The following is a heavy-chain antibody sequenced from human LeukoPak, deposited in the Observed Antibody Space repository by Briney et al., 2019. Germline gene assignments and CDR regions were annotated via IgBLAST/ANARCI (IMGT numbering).Heavy chain of an antibody. J-gene: IGHJ4*02. D-gene: IGHD4-17*01. CDR2: ISTYNGNT. V-gene: IGHV1-18*01. CDR3: ARDEDYGIFVNVDY. CDR1: GYSFVLYG. Sequence: ASVKVFCKASGYSFVLYGISWVRQAPGQGPEWMGWISTYNGNTKYAEKFQGRVTMTTDTPTSTAYMELRSLRSDDTAVYYCARDEDYGIFVNVDYWGQGTLVTVSS.